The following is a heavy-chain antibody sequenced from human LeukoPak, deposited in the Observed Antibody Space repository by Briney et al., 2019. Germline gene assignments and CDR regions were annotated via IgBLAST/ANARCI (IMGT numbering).Heavy chain of an antibody. D-gene: IGHD6-19*01. Sequence: SVKVSCKASGGTFSRYAIRWVRQAPGQGLEWMGGIIPIFGTANYAQKFQGRVTITADKSTSTAYMELSSLRSEDTAVYYCARGHHYSSGGYHFDYWGQGTLVTVSS. J-gene: IGHJ4*02. V-gene: IGHV1-69*06. CDR3: ARGHHYSSGGYHFDY. CDR2: IIPIFGTA. CDR1: GGTFSRYA.